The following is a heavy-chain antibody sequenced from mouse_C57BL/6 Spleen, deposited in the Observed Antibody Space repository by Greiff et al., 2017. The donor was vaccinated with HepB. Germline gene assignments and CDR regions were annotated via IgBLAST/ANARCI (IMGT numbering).Heavy chain of an antibody. D-gene: IGHD2-3*01. Sequence: QVHVKQSGAELARPGASVKLSCKASGYTFTSYGISWVKQRTGQGLEWIGEIYPRSGNTYYNEKFKGKATLTADKSSSTAYMELRSLTSEDSAVYFCASIYDGYDGFAYWGQGTLVTVSA. V-gene: IGHV1-81*01. CDR2: IYPRSGNT. J-gene: IGHJ3*01. CDR3: ASIYDGYDGFAY. CDR1: GYTFTSYG.